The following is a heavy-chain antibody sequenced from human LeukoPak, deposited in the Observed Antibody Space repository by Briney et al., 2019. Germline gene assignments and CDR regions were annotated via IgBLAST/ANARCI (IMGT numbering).Heavy chain of an antibody. J-gene: IGHJ4*02. CDR1: GFTFDDYA. Sequence: GGSLRLSCAASGFTFDDYAMHWVRQAPGKGLEWVSGISWNSGSIGYADSVKGRFTISRDNAKNSLYLQMNSLRAEDTALYYCAKDRGGNFRYYFDYWGQGTLVTVPS. V-gene: IGHV3-9*01. CDR2: ISWNSGSI. D-gene: IGHD4-23*01. CDR3: AKDRGGNFRYYFDY.